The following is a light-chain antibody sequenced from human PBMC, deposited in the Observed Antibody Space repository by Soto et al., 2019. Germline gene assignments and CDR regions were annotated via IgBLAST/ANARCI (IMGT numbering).Light chain of an antibody. CDR1: QTIGTY. J-gene: IGKJ3*01. CDR2: ASS. CDR3: QQSYSTPGFT. Sequence: DIQMTQSPSSLSASVGDRVTITCRASQTIGTYVNWYQQKPGKAPSLLVYASSTLHSGVPSTFSGSGSGTEFTLTISSLQPEDFATYYCQQSYSTPGFTFGPGTKVDIK. V-gene: IGKV1-39*01.